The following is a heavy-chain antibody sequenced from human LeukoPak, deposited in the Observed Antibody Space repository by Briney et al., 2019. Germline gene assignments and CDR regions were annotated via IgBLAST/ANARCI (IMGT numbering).Heavy chain of an antibody. Sequence: SETLSLTCTVSGGSISSGDYYWSWIRQPPGTGLEWIGYIYYSGSTYYNPSLKSRVTISVDTSKNQFSLKLSSVTAADTAVYYCARASRIAAAGTPDYWGQGTLVTVSS. D-gene: IGHD6-13*01. J-gene: IGHJ4*02. CDR2: IYYSGST. CDR1: GGSISSGDYY. V-gene: IGHV4-30-4*01. CDR3: ARASRIAAAGTPDY.